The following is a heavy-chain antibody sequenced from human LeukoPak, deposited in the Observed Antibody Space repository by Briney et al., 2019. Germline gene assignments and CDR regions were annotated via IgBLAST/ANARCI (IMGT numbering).Heavy chain of an antibody. CDR1: GFTFSSYW. CDR3: ARDLWYSGYYFDY. D-gene: IGHD1-26*01. J-gene: IGHJ4*02. CDR2: IKQDGSEK. V-gene: IGHV3-7*01. Sequence: PGGSLRLSYAASGFTFSSYWMSWVRQAPGKGLEWVANIKQDGSEKYCVDSVKGRFTISRDNAKNSLYLQMNSLRAEDTAVYYCARDLWYSGYYFDYWGQGTLVTVSS.